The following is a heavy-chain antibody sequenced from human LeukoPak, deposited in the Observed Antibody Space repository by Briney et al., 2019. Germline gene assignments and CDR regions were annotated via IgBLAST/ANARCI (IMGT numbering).Heavy chain of an antibody. J-gene: IGHJ5*02. V-gene: IGHV1-8*03. CDR2: MNPNSGNT. CDR3: ARSYCSSTSCYGPSNWFDP. CDR1: GYTFTSYD. D-gene: IGHD2-2*01. Sequence: ASVKVSCKASGYTFTSYDINWVRQATGQGLEWMGWMNPNSGNTGYAQKFQGRVTITRNTSISTAYMELSSLRSEDTAVYYCARSYCSSTSCYGPSNWFDPWGQGTLVTVSS.